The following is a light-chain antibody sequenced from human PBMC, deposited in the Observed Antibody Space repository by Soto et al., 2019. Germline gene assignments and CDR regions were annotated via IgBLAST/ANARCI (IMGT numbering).Light chain of an antibody. CDR1: QSVSNSY. V-gene: IGKV3-20*01. Sequence: IVLTQSPGTLSLSPGERATLSCRASQSVSNSYLAWYQQKPGQAPRHLIYDVSSRATGIPDRFSGSGSGTDFTLTISRLEPEDLAVYYCPQYGSSPYNVGHGTKLEI. CDR3: PQYGSSPYN. J-gene: IGKJ2*01. CDR2: DVS.